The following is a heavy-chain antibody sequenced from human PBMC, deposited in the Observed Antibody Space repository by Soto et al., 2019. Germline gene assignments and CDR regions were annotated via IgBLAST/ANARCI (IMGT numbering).Heavy chain of an antibody. CDR1: VSSFSIYA. D-gene: IGHD6-13*01. CDR3: TKDFVGYSSSWYDY. Sequence: PWGSLRFFCASCVSSFSIYAMSWVRQAPGKGLEWVSAISGSGGSTYYADSVKGRFTISRDNSKNTLYLQMNSLRAENTAVYYCTKDFVGYSSSWYDYWGQGTMVTSSS. J-gene: IGHJ4*02. V-gene: IGHV3-23*01. CDR2: ISGSGGST.